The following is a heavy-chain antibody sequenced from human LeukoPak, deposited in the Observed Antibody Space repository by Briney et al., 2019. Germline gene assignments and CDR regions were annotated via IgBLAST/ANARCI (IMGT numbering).Heavy chain of an antibody. CDR3: ARVPLGYDPVRDYYYGMDV. J-gene: IGHJ6*02. Sequence: SVKVSCKAAGGAFSSYAISWVRQAPGQGLEWMGRIIPIFGIANYAQKFQGRVTITADKSTSTAYMELSSLRSEDTAVYYCARVPLGYDPVRDYYYGMDVWGQGTTVTVSS. CDR1: GGAFSSYA. D-gene: IGHD3-22*01. CDR2: IIPIFGIA. V-gene: IGHV1-69*04.